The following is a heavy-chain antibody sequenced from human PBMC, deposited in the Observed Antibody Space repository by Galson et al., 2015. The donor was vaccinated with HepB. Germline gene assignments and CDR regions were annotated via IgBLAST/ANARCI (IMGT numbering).Heavy chain of an antibody. J-gene: IGHJ4*02. Sequence: TLSLTCAIYGGSFSGYYWSWIRQPPGKGLEWIGEINHSGSTNYNPSLKSRVTISVDTSKNQFSLKLSSVTAADTAVYYCARGVGDSGGGFDYWGQGTLVTVSS. CDR2: INHSGST. CDR3: ARGVGDSGGGFDY. D-gene: IGHD2-21*02. CDR1: GGSFSGYY. V-gene: IGHV4-34*01.